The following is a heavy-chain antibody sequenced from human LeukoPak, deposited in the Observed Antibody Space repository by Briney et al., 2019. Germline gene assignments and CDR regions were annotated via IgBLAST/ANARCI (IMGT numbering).Heavy chain of an antibody. Sequence: SETLSLTCAVSDDSFSSHYWTWIRQPPGKGLEWIGYIPYIGSTNYSPSLKSRVTISIDTSRNQFSLRLSSVTAADTAVYYCARDLVTVTKGFDIWGQGTMVSVSS. CDR1: DDSFSSHY. J-gene: IGHJ3*02. D-gene: IGHD4-17*01. CDR3: ARDLVTVTKGFDI. CDR2: IPYIGST. V-gene: IGHV4-59*11.